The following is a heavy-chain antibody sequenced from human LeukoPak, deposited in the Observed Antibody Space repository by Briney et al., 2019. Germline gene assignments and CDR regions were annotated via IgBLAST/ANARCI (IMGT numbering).Heavy chain of an antibody. Sequence: GGSLRLSCAASGFTVSSNYMSWVRQAPGKGLEWVSVIYSGGSTYYADSVKGRFTISRDNSKNTLYLQMNSLRAEDTAVYYCARGPLGNYFDYWGQGTLVTVSS. V-gene: IGHV3-66*01. CDR3: ARGPLGNYFDY. CDR1: GFTVSSNY. CDR2: IYSGGST. D-gene: IGHD1-26*01. J-gene: IGHJ4*02.